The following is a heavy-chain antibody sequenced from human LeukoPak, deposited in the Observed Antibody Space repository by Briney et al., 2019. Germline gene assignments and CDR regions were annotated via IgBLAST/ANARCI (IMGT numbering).Heavy chain of an antibody. CDR1: GGTFSSYA. D-gene: IGHD6-6*01. CDR2: IIPIFGTA. V-gene: IGHV1-69*06. Sequence: ASVKVSCKASGGTFSSYAISWVRQAPGQGLEWMGGIIPIFGTANYAQKFQGRVTITADKSTSTAYMELSSLRSEDTAVYYCAFTPSYSSSLAFDIWGQGTMVTVSS. J-gene: IGHJ3*02. CDR3: AFTPSYSSSLAFDI.